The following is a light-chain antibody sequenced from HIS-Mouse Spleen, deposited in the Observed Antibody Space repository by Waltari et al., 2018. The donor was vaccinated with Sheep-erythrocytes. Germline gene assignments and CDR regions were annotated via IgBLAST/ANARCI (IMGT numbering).Light chain of an antibody. CDR1: SSDVGGYTY. J-gene: IGLJ1*01. CDR2: DVS. Sequence: QSALPQPRSVSGSPGQSVTISCTGTSSDVGGYTYVRWYQQHPGKAPKLMIYDVSKRPSGVPDRFSGSKSGNTASLTISGLQAEDEADYYCCSYAGSYNHVFATGTKVTVL. CDR3: CSYAGSYNHV. V-gene: IGLV2-11*01.